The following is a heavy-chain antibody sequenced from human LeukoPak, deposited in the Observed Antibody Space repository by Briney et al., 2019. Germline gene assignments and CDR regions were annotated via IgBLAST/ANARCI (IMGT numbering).Heavy chain of an antibody. J-gene: IGHJ4*02. CDR1: GFTFSSYA. CDR2: ISYDGSNK. CDR3: ASPTIVVVPAATNGPIAAASRSDY. D-gene: IGHD2-2*01. Sequence: GGSLRLSCAASGFTFSSYAMHWVRQAPGKGLEWVAVISYDGSNKYYADSVKGRFTISRDNSKNTLYLQVNSLRAEDTAVYYCASPTIVVVPAATNGPIAAASRSDYWGQGTLVTVSS. V-gene: IGHV3-30*04.